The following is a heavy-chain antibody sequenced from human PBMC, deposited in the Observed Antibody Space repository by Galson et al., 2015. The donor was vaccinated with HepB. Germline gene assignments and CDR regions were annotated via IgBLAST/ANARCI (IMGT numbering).Heavy chain of an antibody. V-gene: IGHV1-69*13. CDR3: ASVDTAMVESYYYYYYMDV. D-gene: IGHD5-18*01. CDR1: GGTSSSYA. J-gene: IGHJ6*03. CDR2: IIPIFGTA. Sequence: SVKASCKASGGTSSSYAISWVRQAPGQGLEWMGGIIPIFGTANYAQKFQGRVTITADESTSTAYMELSSLRSEDTAVYYCASVDTAMVESYYYYYYMDVWGKGTTVTVSS.